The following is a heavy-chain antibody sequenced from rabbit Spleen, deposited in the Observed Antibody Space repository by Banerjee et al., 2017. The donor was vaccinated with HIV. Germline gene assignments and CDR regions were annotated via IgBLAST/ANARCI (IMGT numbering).Heavy chain of an antibody. J-gene: IGHJ6*01. V-gene: IGHV1S40*01. CDR2: VYAGSSGSS. CDR3: ARDAGTSFSTYGMDL. D-gene: IGHD8-1*01. Sequence: QSLEESGGGLVKPGASLTLTCKASGFPFSSGYDMCWVRQAPGKGLEWVACVYAGSSGSSYSATWAKGRFTISKTSSTTVTLQMTSLTAADTATYFCARDAGTSFSTYGMDLWGPGTLSPS. CDR1: GFPFSSGYD.